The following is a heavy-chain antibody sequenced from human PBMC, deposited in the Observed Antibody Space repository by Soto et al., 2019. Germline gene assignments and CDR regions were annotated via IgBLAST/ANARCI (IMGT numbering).Heavy chain of an antibody. Sequence: SQTXSXTXTVSXXXXSSGGYYWXWXXXHPGKGLEWIGYIYYSGSTYYNPSLKSRVTISVDTSKNQFSLKLSSVTAADTAVYYCARASCGGDCYLFDFLGQGTLVTVS. J-gene: IGHJ4*02. CDR3: ARASCGGDCYLFDF. V-gene: IGHV4-31*03. CDR1: XXXXSSGGYY. D-gene: IGHD2-21*02. CDR2: IYYSGST.